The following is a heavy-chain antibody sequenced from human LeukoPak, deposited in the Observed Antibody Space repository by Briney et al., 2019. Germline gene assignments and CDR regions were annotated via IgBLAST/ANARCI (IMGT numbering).Heavy chain of an antibody. CDR2: IYYSGST. J-gene: IGHJ5*02. Sequence: SSETLSLTCTVSGGSISSYYWSWIRQPPGKGLEWIGYIYYSGSTNYNPRLKSRVTISVDTSKNQFSLKLSSVTAADTAVYYCARGSGLLWFGEPHNWFDPWGQGTLVTVSS. CDR3: ARGSGLLWFGEPHNWFDP. CDR1: GGSISSYY. V-gene: IGHV4-59*01. D-gene: IGHD3-10*01.